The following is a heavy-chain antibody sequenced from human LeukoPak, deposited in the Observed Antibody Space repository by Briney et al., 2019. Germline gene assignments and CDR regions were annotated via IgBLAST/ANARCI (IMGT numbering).Heavy chain of an antibody. J-gene: IGHJ4*02. Sequence: SETLSLTCTVSGDSISSYDWSWIRQPPGKGLEWIGYIYYSGSTNDNPSLKSRGTISVETSKNQFSLKLSSVTAAATAVYYCARSGVRYSSSWYLVYWGQGTLVTVSS. D-gene: IGHD6-13*01. V-gene: IGHV4-59*01. CDR1: GDSISSYD. CDR2: IYYSGST. CDR3: ARSGVRYSSSWYLVY.